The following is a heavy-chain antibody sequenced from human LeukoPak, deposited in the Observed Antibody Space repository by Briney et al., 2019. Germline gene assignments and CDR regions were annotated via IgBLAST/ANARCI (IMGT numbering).Heavy chain of an antibody. CDR2: IYYSGST. CDR3: ATAFPGAFDI. CDR1: VGSISSYD. Sequence: SETLSLTCTVSVGSISSYDLSWIRQPPGKEREGMGYIYYSGSTNYNPSLKSRVHISVDTSKNQFSLKLSSVAAADTAVYYCATAFPGAFDIWGQGTMVTVSS. V-gene: IGHV4-59*01. J-gene: IGHJ3*02.